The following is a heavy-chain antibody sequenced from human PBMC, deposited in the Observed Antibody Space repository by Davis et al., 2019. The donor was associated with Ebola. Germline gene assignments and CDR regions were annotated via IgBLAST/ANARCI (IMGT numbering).Heavy chain of an antibody. CDR1: GGSISSYY. J-gene: IGHJ6*04. Sequence: PSETLSLTCTVSGGSISSYYWSWIRQPPGKGLEWIGYIYYSGSTNYNPSLKSRVTISVDTSKNQFSLKLSSVTAADTAVYYCARLEQRRLGKDVWGKGTTVTVSS. V-gene: IGHV4-59*08. D-gene: IGHD6-25*01. CDR3: ARLEQRRLGKDV. CDR2: IYYSGST.